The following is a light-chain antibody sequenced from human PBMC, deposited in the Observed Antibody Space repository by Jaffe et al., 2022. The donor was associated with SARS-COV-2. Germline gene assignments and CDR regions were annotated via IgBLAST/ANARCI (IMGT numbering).Light chain of an antibody. CDR1: QSLPQSEGYYF. J-gene: IGKJ2*01. CDR2: LGS. CDR3: MQAQPTPRMYT. V-gene: IGKV2-28*01. Sequence: DIVVTQSPLSLPVTPGESASISCRFSQSLPQSEGYYFVDWYLQKPGQSPQLLIYLGSTRASGVPDRFSGRGSGTDFTLEISRVEAEDFGTYFCMQAQPTPRMYTFGQGTKLEIK.